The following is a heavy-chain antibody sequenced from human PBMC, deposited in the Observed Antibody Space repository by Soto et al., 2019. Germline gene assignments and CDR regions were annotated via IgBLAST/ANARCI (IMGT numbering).Heavy chain of an antibody. CDR3: AVRDLKGVTARAFDI. D-gene: IGHD5-18*01. V-gene: IGHV3-23*01. Sequence: GGSLRLSCAASGFTFSSYAMSWVRQAPGKGLQWVSAISGSGGSTYYADSVKGRFTISRDNSKNTLYLQMHSLRADDTAVYYCAVRDLKGVTARAFDIWGQGTMVTVSS. CDR2: ISGSGGST. CDR1: GFTFSSYA. J-gene: IGHJ3*02.